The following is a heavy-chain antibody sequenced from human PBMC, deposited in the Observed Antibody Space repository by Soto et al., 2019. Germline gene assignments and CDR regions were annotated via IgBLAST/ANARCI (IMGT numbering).Heavy chain of an antibody. CDR3: ARVRPLTMATGNLHHGMDV. J-gene: IGHJ6*02. CDR1: GYTFTSYD. CDR2: MNPNSGNT. D-gene: IGHD4-17*01. V-gene: IGHV1-8*01. Sequence: ASVKVSCKASGYTFTSYDINWVRQATGEGLEWMGWMNPNSGNTGYAQKFQGRVTLTRDTSISTAYMELRSLRSEDTAVYYCARVRPLTMATGNLHHGMDVWGQGTTVTVSS.